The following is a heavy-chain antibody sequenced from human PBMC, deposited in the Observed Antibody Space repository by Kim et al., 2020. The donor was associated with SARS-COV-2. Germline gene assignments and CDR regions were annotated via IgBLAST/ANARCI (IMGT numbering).Heavy chain of an antibody. Sequence: APKFQSRVSMTRDTSISTAYMELNSLRSEDTAVYYCARGAVGTNTGIDFWGQGTLVTVSS. V-gene: IGHV1-8*01. D-gene: IGHD5-12*01. CDR3: ARGAVGTNTGIDF. J-gene: IGHJ4*02.